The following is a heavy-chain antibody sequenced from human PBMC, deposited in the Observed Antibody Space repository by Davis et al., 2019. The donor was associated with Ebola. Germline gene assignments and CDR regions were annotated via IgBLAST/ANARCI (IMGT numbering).Heavy chain of an antibody. V-gene: IGHV3-74*01. Sequence: GESLKISCVASEFSFSNYWMHWVRQVPGKGLVWVSRINNAGSNTDYADSVKGRFTISRDNSKNTLYLQMNSLRAEDTAVYYCAKSGLSFGVVKYHYGMDVWGKGTTVTVSS. CDR1: EFSFSNYW. CDR2: INNAGSNT. CDR3: AKSGLSFGVVKYHYGMDV. D-gene: IGHD3-3*01. J-gene: IGHJ6*04.